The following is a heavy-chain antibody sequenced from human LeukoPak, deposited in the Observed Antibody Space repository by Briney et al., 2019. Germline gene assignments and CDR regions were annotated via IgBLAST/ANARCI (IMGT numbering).Heavy chain of an antibody. CDR1: GFTFSSYA. CDR2: ISYDGSNK. Sequence: QPGGSLRLSCAASGFTFSSYAMHWVRQAPGKGLEGVAVISYDGSNKYYADSVKGRFTISRDNSKNTLYLQMNSLRAEDTAVYYCARDFTLDGYYDSSGLDYWGQGTLVTVSS. J-gene: IGHJ4*02. V-gene: IGHV3-30-3*01. D-gene: IGHD3-22*01. CDR3: ARDFTLDGYYDSSGLDY.